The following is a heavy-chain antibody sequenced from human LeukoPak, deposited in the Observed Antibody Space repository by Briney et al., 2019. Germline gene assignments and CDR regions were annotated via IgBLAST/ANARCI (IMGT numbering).Heavy chain of an antibody. CDR1: GGSISSSSYY. D-gene: IGHD1-1*01. CDR3: ARPGRYHYFDY. J-gene: IGHJ4*02. Sequence: SETLSLTCTVSGGSISSSSYYWGWIRQPPGKGLEWIGSIYYSGSTYYNPSLKSRVTISVDTSKNQFSLKLSSVTAADTAVYYCARPGRYHYFDYWGQGTLVTVPS. CDR2: IYYSGST. V-gene: IGHV4-39*01.